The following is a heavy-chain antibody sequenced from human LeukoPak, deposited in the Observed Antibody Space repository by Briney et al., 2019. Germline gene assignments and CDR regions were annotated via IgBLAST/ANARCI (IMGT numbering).Heavy chain of an antibody. CDR2: ISPNGVIT. D-gene: IGHD5-24*01. Sequence: GGSLRLSCAAYGFSVNNNYMNWVRQAPGKELEWVSGISPNGVITYYADSVKGRFTISRDNSKGTVYLQMNSLRPEDTAVYYCAKDDAWLQYGNWGRGTLVTVSS. CDR3: AKDDAWLQYGN. CDR1: GFSVNNNY. J-gene: IGHJ4*02. V-gene: IGHV3-23*01.